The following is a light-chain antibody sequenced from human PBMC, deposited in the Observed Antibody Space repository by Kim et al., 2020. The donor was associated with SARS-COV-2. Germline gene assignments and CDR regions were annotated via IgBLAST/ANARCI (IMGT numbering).Light chain of an antibody. V-gene: IGLV1-40*01. CDR1: SSNIGAGYD. J-gene: IGLJ3*02. Sequence: QSVLTQPPSVSGAPGQRVTLSCTGSSSNIGAGYDVQWYRQFPGAAPQLLIYDNTNRPSGVPDRVPASKSGTSASLAITGLQAEDEADYYCQSYDTTLSGWVFGGGTQLTVL. CDR2: DNT. CDR3: QSYDTTLSGWV.